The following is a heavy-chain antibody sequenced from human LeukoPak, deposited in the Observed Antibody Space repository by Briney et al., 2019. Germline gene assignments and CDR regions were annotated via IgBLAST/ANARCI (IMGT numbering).Heavy chain of an antibody. J-gene: IGHJ4*02. Sequence: SETLSLTCAVYGGSFSGYYWSWIRQPPGKGLEWIGEINHSGSTNYNPSLRSRVTMFVDMSKNQFSLRLSSVTAADTAVYYCAGHRAYSSSSPFDYWGQGTLVTVSS. CDR1: GGSFSGYY. V-gene: IGHV4-34*01. CDR3: AGHRAYSSSSPFDY. D-gene: IGHD6-6*01. CDR2: INHSGST.